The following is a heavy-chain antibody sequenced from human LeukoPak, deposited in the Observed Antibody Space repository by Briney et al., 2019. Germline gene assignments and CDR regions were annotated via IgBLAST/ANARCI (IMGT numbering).Heavy chain of an antibody. Sequence: GGSLRLSCAASGFTFSAYWMHWVRQAPGKGLVWVSRINSDGSSRTYADSVKGRFTITRDNAKNTLYLQMNSLRAEDTAVYYCAKPDAPMQNYFYAMDVWGQGTTVIVSS. CDR1: GFTFSAYW. V-gene: IGHV3-74*01. D-gene: IGHD5-18*01. CDR2: INSDGSSR. J-gene: IGHJ6*02. CDR3: AKPDAPMQNYFYAMDV.